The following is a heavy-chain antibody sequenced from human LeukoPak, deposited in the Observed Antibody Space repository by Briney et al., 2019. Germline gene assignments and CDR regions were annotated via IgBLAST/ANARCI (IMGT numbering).Heavy chain of an antibody. J-gene: IGHJ5*02. D-gene: IGHD3-22*01. CDR3: ARESSAVAHTMMRDWLDP. V-gene: IGHV4-38-2*02. Sequence: SQTLSLTCDVSGYSINFGHLWGWIRQPPGKGLEWIASINHSGRTYYTPSLKSRVTISVDTLKNQFSLKVTSVTVEDTAMYFCARESSAVAHTMMRDWLDPWGQGTLVTVSS. CDR2: INHSGRT. CDR1: GYSINFGHL.